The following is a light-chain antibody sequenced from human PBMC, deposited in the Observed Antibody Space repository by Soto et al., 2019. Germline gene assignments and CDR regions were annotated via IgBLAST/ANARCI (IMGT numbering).Light chain of an antibody. Sequence: QSALTQPASVSGSPGQSITISCTGTSSDVVAYDFVSWYQQHPGKAPKYLIYEVSNRPSGVSDRFSGSKSGTTASLTISGLQAADDADYYCSSSTTTDTYVFGTGTKLTVL. V-gene: IGLV2-14*01. J-gene: IGLJ1*01. CDR1: SSDVVAYDF. CDR3: SSSTTTDTYV. CDR2: EVS.